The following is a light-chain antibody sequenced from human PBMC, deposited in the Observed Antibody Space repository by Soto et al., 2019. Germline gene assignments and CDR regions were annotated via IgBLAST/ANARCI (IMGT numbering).Light chain of an antibody. J-gene: IGLJ2*01. Sequence: QSALTQPPSASGSPGQSVTISCTGTSSDVGGYNYVSWYQQHPGKAAKLMMYEVSKRPSGVPDRFSGSKSGNTASLTVSGLEDEDEADYTCRSYAGRNAVVVGGCTKLTVL. CDR3: RSYAGRNAVV. CDR1: SSDVGGYNY. V-gene: IGLV2-8*01. CDR2: EVS.